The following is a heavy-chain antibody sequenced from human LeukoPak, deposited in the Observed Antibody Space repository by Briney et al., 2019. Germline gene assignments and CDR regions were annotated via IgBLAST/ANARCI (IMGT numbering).Heavy chain of an antibody. J-gene: IGHJ4*02. CDR2: IYRDGST. CDR1: GLTVSSNY. CDR3: ARDQGLGHYFDS. Sequence: GGSLRLSCAASGLTVSSNYMSWVRHGPGKGLEWVSSIYRDGSTYYADSVKGRFTISRDNPKNTVYLQMNSLRAEDTAVYYCARDQGLGHYFDSWGQGTLVTVSS. V-gene: IGHV3-53*01. D-gene: IGHD3-10*01.